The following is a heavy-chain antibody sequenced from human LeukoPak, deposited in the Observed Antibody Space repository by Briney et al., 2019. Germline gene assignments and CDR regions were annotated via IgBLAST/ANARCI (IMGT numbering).Heavy chain of an antibody. CDR1: GFTFSDYY. CDR2: ISSSGSTI. D-gene: IGHD2-2*01. Sequence: PGGSLRLSCAASGFTFSDYYMSWIRQAPGKGLEWVSYISSSGSTIYYADSVKGRFTISRDNAKNSLYLQMNSLRAEDTAVYYCARGAYCSSTSCSYDFWSQSDYWGQGTLVTVSS. J-gene: IGHJ4*02. V-gene: IGHV3-11*04. CDR3: ARGAYCSSTSCSYDFWSQSDY.